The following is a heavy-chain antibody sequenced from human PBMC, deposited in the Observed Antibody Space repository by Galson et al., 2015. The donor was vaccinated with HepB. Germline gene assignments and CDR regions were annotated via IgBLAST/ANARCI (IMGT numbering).Heavy chain of an antibody. CDR1: GFTFSSYG. CDR2: IWYDGSNK. Sequence: SLRLSCAASGFTFSSYGMHWVRQAPGKGLEWVAVIWYDGSNKYYADSVKGRFTISRDNSKNTLYLQMNSLRAEDTAVYYCARDDILTGYYEETYWGQGTLVTVSS. V-gene: IGHV3-33*01. CDR3: ARDDILTGYYEETY. J-gene: IGHJ4*02. D-gene: IGHD3-9*01.